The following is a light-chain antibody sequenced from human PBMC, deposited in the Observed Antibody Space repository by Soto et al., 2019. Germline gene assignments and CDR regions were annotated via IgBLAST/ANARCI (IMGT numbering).Light chain of an antibody. CDR2: SNY. Sequence: LTQPPSASGTPGQRVTISCSGSSSNIGSKTVNWYQQLPGTAPKLLIYSNYQRPSGVPDRFSGSKSGTSASLAISGLQSEDEADYYRSAWDASLNGYVFGTGTKVTVL. CDR1: SSNIGSKT. J-gene: IGLJ1*01. CDR3: SAWDASLNGYV. V-gene: IGLV1-44*01.